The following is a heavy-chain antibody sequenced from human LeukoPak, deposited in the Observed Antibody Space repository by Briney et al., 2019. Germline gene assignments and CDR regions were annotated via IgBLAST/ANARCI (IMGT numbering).Heavy chain of an antibody. CDR3: ARSRSLLLHGMDV. CDR1: GFTFSSYD. CDR2: IGTAGDP. D-gene: IGHD2-15*01. J-gene: IGHJ6*04. V-gene: IGHV3-13*05. Sequence: GGSLRLSCAAPGFTFSSYDMHWVRHGKGLEWVSAIGTAGDPYYPGSVEGRFTISRENAKNSLYLQMNSLRAGDTAVYYCARSRSLLLHGMDVWGKGTTVTVSS.